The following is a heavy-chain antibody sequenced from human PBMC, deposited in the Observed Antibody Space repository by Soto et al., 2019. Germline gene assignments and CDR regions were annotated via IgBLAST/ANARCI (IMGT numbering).Heavy chain of an antibody. CDR1: RGTFSTYG. J-gene: IGHJ4*02. CDR3: ASRAATDFYDSSGYFSY. CDR2: FIPLFGTS. V-gene: IGHV1-69*12. Sequence: QVQLEQSGAAVKKPGSSVKVSCKASRGTFSTYGISWVRQAPGQGLEWMGGFIPLFGTSNYAQEFQGRVTLTADESTSTAYMELTSLRSEDTAVYYCASRAATDFYDSSGYFSYWGQGTLVTVSS. D-gene: IGHD3-22*01.